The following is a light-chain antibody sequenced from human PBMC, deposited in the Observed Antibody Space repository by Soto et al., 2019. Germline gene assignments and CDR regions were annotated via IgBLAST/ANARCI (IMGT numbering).Light chain of an antibody. CDR2: EVN. V-gene: IGLV2-14*01. CDR3: SSYSISTAYL. Sequence: QSALTQPASVSGSPGQSITISCTGTSSDVGGYAYVSWYQLNPGKATKLMVFEVNSRPSGISYRFSGSKSGTTASLTISGLQAEDEADYFCSSYSISTAYLFGTGTKVTVL. J-gene: IGLJ1*01. CDR1: SSDVGGYAY.